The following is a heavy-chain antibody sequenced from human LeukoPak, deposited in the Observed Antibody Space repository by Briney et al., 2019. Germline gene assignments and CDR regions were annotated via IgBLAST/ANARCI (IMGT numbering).Heavy chain of an antibody. CDR2: VSGSGAHT. CDR1: GFTFISYA. CDR3: AKDGGTYPYFLDV. Sequence: GGSLRLSCAASGFTFISYAMAWVRQAPGNVLQLVSAVSGSGAHTYYADSVKGRFTISRDNSRDTLYLQMNSLRAEDTAIYICAKDGGTYPYFLDVWGKGTTVIVSS. D-gene: IGHD1-26*01. V-gene: IGHV3-23*01. J-gene: IGHJ6*03.